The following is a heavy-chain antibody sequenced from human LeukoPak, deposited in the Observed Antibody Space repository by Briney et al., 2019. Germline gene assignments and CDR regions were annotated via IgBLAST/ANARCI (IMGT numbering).Heavy chain of an antibody. CDR1: GFTFSDYY. CDR3: ARSRSPRVAWIAMVRGVIQKYYFDY. CDR2: ISSSGSTI. V-gene: IGHV3-11*01. D-gene: IGHD3-10*01. Sequence: PGGSLRLSCAASGFTFSDYYMSWIRQAPGKGLEWVSYISSSGSTIYYADSVKGRFTISRDNAKNSLYLQMNSLRAEDTAVYYCARSRSPRVAWIAMVRGVIQKYYFDYWGQGTLVTVSS. J-gene: IGHJ4*02.